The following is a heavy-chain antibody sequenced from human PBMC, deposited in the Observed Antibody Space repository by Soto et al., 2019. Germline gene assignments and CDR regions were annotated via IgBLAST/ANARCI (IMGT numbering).Heavy chain of an antibody. CDR3: ARVDRRGYSGNDPPPFYYYGMDL. D-gene: IGHD5-12*01. CDR1: GFTFSSYG. V-gene: IGHV3-30*03. CDR2: ISYDGSNK. J-gene: IGHJ6*02. Sequence: SGGSLRLSCAASGFTFSSYGMHWVRQAPGKGLEWVAVISYDGSNKYYADSVKGRFTISRDNSKNTLYLQMNSLRAEDTALYYCARVDRRGYSGNDPPPFYYYGMDLWGQGTTVTVSS.